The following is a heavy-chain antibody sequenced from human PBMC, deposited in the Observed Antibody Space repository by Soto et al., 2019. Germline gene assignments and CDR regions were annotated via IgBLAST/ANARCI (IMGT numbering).Heavy chain of an antibody. CDR1: GGTFSSYA. J-gene: IGHJ4*02. CDR2: IIPIFGTA. V-gene: IGHV1-69*01. D-gene: IGHD6-6*01. Sequence: QVQLVQSGAEVKKPGSSVKVSCKASGGTFSSYAISWVRQAPGQGLEWMGGIIPIFGTANYAQKFQGRVTITADESTSTADMELSSLISQDTAVYYCARGFPYSSSPRGDYWGQGTLVTVSS. CDR3: ARGFPYSSSPRGDY.